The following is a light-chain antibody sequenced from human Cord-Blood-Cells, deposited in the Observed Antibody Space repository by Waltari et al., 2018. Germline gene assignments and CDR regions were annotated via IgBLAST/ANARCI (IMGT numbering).Light chain of an antibody. Sequence: DIQMTQSTSSLSASVGDRVTITCRASQSISSYLNWYQQKPGKAPKLLIYAASSLQSGVPSRFSGSGSGTDFTLTISSLQPEDFATYYCQQSYSTPPTFGGGTKLEIK. J-gene: IGKJ4*01. V-gene: IGKV1-39*01. CDR3: QQSYSTPPT. CDR1: QSISSY. CDR2: AAS.